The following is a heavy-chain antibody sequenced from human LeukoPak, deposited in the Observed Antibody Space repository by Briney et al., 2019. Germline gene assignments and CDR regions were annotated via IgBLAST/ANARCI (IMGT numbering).Heavy chain of an antibody. D-gene: IGHD1-1*01. CDR3: ARKPGPTGASADFDY. J-gene: IGHJ4*02. V-gene: IGHV5-51*01. CDR2: IYPDDSDT. Sequence: GDSLKISCKGSTDIFSNYWIGWVRQLPGKGLEWLGIIYPDDSDTRYSPTFQGQVTFSVDESISTAYLQWSSLKASDTAMYYCARKPGPTGASADFDYWGQGTLVTVSS. CDR1: TDIFSNYW.